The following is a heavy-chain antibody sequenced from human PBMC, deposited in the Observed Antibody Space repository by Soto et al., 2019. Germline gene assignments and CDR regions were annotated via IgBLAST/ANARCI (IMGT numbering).Heavy chain of an antibody. CDR1: GFTFSSYA. CDR3: ARRGSGSYYDY. CDR2: ISGSGGST. D-gene: IGHD1-26*01. Sequence: EVQLLESGGGLVQPGGSLRLSCAASGFTFSSYAMRWVRQAPVKGLEWVSAISGSGGSTYYADSVKGRFTISRDNSKNTLYMQMNSLRPEDSAVYYCARRGSGSYYDYRGQGTLVTVSS. J-gene: IGHJ4*02. V-gene: IGHV3-23*01.